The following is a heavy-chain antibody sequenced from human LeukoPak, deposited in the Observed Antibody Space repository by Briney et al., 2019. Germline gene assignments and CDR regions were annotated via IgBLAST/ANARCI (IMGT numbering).Heavy chain of an antibody. Sequence: GGSLRLSCAASGITVSSHYMTWVRQAPGKGLEWVSVNDSGGSTNSADSVKGRFSVSRDNSKNTLYLQMNSLRVEDTAVYYCARTYGDYDYYYGMDVWGQGTTVTVSS. CDR1: GITVSSHY. CDR3: ARTYGDYDYYYGMDV. J-gene: IGHJ6*01. D-gene: IGHD4-17*01. V-gene: IGHV3-66*01. CDR2: NDSGGST.